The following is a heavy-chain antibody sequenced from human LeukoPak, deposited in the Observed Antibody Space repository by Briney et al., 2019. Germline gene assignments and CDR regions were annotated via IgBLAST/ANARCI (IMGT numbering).Heavy chain of an antibody. D-gene: IGHD3-9*01. CDR3: AKWGDYDVLTGYYVSDY. V-gene: IGHV3-23*01. J-gene: IGHJ4*02. CDR1: EFTFSNYA. CDR2: ITGGGGGI. Sequence: GGSLRLSCAASEFTFSNYAMSWVRQAPGKGLEWVSAITGGGGGIYYADSMKSRFTISRDNSKNTLYLQINSLRAEDTAVYYCAKWGDYDVLTGYYVSDYWGQGTLVTVSS.